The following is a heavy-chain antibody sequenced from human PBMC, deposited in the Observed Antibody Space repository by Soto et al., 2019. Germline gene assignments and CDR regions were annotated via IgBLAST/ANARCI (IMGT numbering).Heavy chain of an antibody. CDR2: ISYDGSNK. Sequence: QVQLVESGGGVVQPGRSLRLSCAASGFTFSSYAMHWVRQAPGKGLEWVAVISYDGSNKYYADSVKGRFTISRDNSKNTVYMQMNRLRAEDTAVYYCAREGTYYDILTGYTGGGYFDYWGQGTLVTVSS. CDR3: AREGTYYDILTGYTGGGYFDY. J-gene: IGHJ4*02. CDR1: GFTFSSYA. V-gene: IGHV3-30-3*01. D-gene: IGHD3-9*01.